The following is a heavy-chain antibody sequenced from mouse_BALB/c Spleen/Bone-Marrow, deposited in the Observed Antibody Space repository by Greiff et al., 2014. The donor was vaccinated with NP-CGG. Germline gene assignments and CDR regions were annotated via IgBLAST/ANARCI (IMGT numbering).Heavy chain of an antibody. D-gene: IGHD2-14*01. CDR1: GYTFTDHA. Sequence: VQLQESGAKLVRPGVSVKISCKGSGYTFTDHAIHWVKRSHAKSLEWIGVISGYYGDAIYNRKFKGKATMTVDKSSSTSYMELARLTSEDSAIYYCARSGKVRNAMDYWGQGTSVTVSS. V-gene: IGHV1S137*01. J-gene: IGHJ4*01. CDR3: ARSGKVRNAMDY. CDR2: ISGYYGDA.